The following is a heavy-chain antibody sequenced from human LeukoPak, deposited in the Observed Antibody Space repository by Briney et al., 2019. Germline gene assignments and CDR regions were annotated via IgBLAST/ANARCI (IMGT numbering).Heavy chain of an antibody. Sequence: ASVKVSCKASGYTFSGYQVHWLRQAPGQGLEWMGRMNPSSGVTNYAQKFQGRVTMTRDTSTNTACLDLSALKSDDTAVYYCASRAASVTLGYWGQGTLVTVSS. V-gene: IGHV1-2*06. CDR1: GYTFSGYQ. D-gene: IGHD2-15*01. CDR3: ASRAASVTLGY. CDR2: MNPSSGVT. J-gene: IGHJ4*02.